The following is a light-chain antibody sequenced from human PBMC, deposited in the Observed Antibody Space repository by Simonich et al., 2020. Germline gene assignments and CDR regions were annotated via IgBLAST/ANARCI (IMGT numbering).Light chain of an antibody. Sequence: QSALTQPASVSGSPGQSITISCTRTRSDVGGYNYVSWYQQHPGKAPKLMIYDVSKRPSGVSNRFSGSKSGNTASLTISGLQAKDEADYYCSSYTSSSTWVFGGGTKLTVL. CDR2: DVS. V-gene: IGLV2-14*01. J-gene: IGLJ3*02. CDR1: RSDVGGYNY. CDR3: SSYTSSSTWV.